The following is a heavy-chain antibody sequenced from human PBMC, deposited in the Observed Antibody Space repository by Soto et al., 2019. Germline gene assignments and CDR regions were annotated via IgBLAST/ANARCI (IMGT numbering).Heavy chain of an antibody. CDR3: ARHGDGYNYGTLTGFDF. D-gene: IGHD1-1*01. V-gene: IGHV4-59*08. J-gene: IGHJ4*02. CDR2: IYYSGST. CDR1: GGSISDYY. Sequence: PSETLSLTCTVSGGSISDYYWSWIRQPPGKGLEWIGYIYYSGSTDYNPSLKSRVIMSVDMSKNQFSLKLTSVTAADTAVYYCARHGDGYNYGTLTGFDFWGQGTLVTVSS.